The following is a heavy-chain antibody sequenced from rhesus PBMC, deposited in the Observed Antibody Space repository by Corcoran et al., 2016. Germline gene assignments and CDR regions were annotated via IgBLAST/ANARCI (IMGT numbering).Heavy chain of an antibody. Sequence: EVQLVQSGAEVKRPGESLKISCKKSGYSCTSYWISWVSKMLGKGLEWTGCIYPIDSHPRYSPSFQGQVTISADKSSSTAYLQWSILKASDTATYYCSKDYYNWNYFDYWGQGVLVTVSS. J-gene: IGHJ4*01. CDR1: GYSCTSYW. D-gene: IGHD1-26*01. CDR3: SKDYYNWNYFDY. V-gene: IGHV5-20*02. CDR2: IYPIDSHP.